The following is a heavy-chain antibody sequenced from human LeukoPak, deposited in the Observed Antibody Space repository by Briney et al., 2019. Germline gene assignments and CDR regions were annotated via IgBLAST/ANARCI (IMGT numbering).Heavy chain of an antibody. D-gene: IGHD1-26*01. Sequence: GGSLRLSCAASGFTFSSYSMNWVRQAPGKGLEWVSHITASGTAMFYADSVKGRFTISRDNAENSLYLQMNSLRDEDTAVYYCASSGSYRFDYWGQGTLVTVSS. CDR3: ASSGSYRFDY. V-gene: IGHV3-48*02. CDR2: ITASGTAM. CDR1: GFTFSSYS. J-gene: IGHJ4*02.